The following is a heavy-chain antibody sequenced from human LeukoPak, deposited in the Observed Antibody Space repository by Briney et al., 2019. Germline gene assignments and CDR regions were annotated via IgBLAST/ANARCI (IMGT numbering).Heavy chain of an antibody. CDR3: ARRRFGDFLVDY. Sequence: GEALKISWKGSGYIFTTYWIAWVRQMPGKGLEWMGVIYPGDSETRYSPSFQGQVTISVDKSITTAYLQLSSLKASDTAIYYCARRRFGDFLVDYWGQGTLVTVSS. D-gene: IGHD3-10*01. J-gene: IGHJ4*02. CDR2: IYPGDSET. CDR1: GYIFTTYW. V-gene: IGHV5-51*01.